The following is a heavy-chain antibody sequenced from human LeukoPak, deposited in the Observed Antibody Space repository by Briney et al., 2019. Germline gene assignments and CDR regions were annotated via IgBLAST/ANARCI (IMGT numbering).Heavy chain of an antibody. Sequence: SVKVSCKASGGTFSSYAISWVRQAPGQGLEWMGGIIPIFGTANYAQKFQGRVTITADESTSTAYMELSSLRSEDTAVYYCVFYCSSTSCYLNFDYWGQGTLVTVSS. CDR1: GGTFSSYA. V-gene: IGHV1-69*01. CDR3: VFYCSSTSCYLNFDY. D-gene: IGHD2-2*01. J-gene: IGHJ4*02. CDR2: IIPIFGTA.